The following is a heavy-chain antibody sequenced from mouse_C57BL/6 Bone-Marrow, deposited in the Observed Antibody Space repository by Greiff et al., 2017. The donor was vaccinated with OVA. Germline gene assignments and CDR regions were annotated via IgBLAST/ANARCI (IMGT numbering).Heavy chain of an antibody. CDR2: ISDGGSYT. J-gene: IGHJ4*01. CDR3: ARGLFSYAMDY. Sequence: EVKLVESGGGLVKPGGSLKLSCAASGFTFSSYAMSWVRQTPEKRLEWVATISDGGSYTYYPDNVKGRFTISRDNAKNNLYLQMSHLKSEDTAMYYCARGLFSYAMDYWGQGTSVTVSS. V-gene: IGHV5-4*03. CDR1: GFTFSSYA.